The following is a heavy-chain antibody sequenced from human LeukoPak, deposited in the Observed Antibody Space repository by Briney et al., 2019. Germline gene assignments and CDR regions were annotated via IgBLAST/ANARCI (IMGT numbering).Heavy chain of an antibody. CDR2: ISGSGGST. D-gene: IGHD3-22*01. CDR1: GFTFSSHA. Sequence: GGSLRLSCAASGFTFSSHAMSWVRQAPGKGLEWVSAISGSGGSTYYADSVKGRFTISRDNSKNTLYLHMDSPRAEDTAVYYCAKGLPITMIVVVTLQFDYWGQGTLVTVSS. CDR3: AKGLPITMIVVVTLQFDY. J-gene: IGHJ4*02. V-gene: IGHV3-23*01.